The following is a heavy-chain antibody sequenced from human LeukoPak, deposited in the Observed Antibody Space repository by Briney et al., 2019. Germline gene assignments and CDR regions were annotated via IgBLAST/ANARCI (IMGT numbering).Heavy chain of an antibody. CDR3: ARQAIVYFDY. Sequence: PSETLSLTCTVSGGSISSSSYYWGWIRQPPGKGLEWIGSIYYIGSTYYNPSLKSRVTISIDTSKNQFSLKLSSVTAADTAVYYCARQAIVYFDYWGQGTLVTVSS. CDR1: GGSISSSSYY. V-gene: IGHV4-39*01. CDR2: IYYIGST. D-gene: IGHD1-26*01. J-gene: IGHJ4*02.